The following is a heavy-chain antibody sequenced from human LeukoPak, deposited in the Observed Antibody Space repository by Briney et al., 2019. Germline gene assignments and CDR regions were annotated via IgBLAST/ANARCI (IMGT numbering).Heavy chain of an antibody. Sequence: PGGSLRLSCAASGFTFDDYGMNWVRQAPGKGLEWVSGINWNGGSTGYADSVTGRFTISRDNAKNSLYLQMNSLRAEDTALYYCARTKSSSSGYYLRGYFDYWGQGTLVTASS. J-gene: IGHJ4*02. CDR3: ARTKSSSSGYYLRGYFDY. CDR1: GFTFDDYG. CDR2: INWNGGST. V-gene: IGHV3-20*04. D-gene: IGHD3-22*01.